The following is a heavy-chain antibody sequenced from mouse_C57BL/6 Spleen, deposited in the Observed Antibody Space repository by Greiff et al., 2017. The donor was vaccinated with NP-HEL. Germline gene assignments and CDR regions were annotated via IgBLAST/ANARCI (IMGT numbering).Heavy chain of an antibody. J-gene: IGHJ2*01. CDR3: ARKASYGNYLDY. CDR1: GFTFSDYG. CDR2: ISSGSSTI. Sequence: EVQLVESGGGLVKPGGSLKLSCAASGFTFSDYGMHWVRQAPEKGLEWVAYISSGSSTIYYADTVKGRFTISRDNAKNTLFLQMTSLRSEDTAMYYCARKASYGNYLDYWGQGTTLTVSS. V-gene: IGHV5-17*01. D-gene: IGHD2-10*01.